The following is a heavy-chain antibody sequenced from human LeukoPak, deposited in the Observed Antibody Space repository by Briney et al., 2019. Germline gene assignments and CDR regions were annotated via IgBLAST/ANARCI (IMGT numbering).Heavy chain of an antibody. V-gene: IGHV3-23*01. CDR3: ASWIQTWITPFDAYDI. Sequence: GGSLRLSCAASGFTFSSYAMSWVRQAPGKGLEWVSAISGSGNSTYHADSVKGRFTISRDNSKNTLYLQMNSLRAEDTAVYYCASWIQTWITPFDAYDIWGQGTMVIVSS. CDR1: GFTFSSYA. CDR2: ISGSGNST. D-gene: IGHD5-18*01. J-gene: IGHJ3*02.